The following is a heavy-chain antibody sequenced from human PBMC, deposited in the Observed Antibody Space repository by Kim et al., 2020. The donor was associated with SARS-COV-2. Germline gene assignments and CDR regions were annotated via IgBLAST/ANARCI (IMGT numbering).Heavy chain of an antibody. Sequence: SNYYADSVKGRFTISRDNAKNSLYLQMNSLRAEDTAVYYCARALSDALDIWGQGTMVTVSS. CDR3: ARALSDALDI. V-gene: IGHV3-11*04. D-gene: IGHD3-16*02. J-gene: IGHJ3*02. CDR2: SN.